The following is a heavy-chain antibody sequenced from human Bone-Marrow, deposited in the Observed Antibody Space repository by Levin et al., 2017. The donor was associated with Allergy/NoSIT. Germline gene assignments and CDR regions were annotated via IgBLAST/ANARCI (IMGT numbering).Heavy chain of an antibody. V-gene: IGHV3-48*02. D-gene: IGHD2-15*01. CDR2: ISSSSSTI. CDR3: AREGIVVVVAAQKVGAFDI. CDR1: GFTFSSYS. J-gene: IGHJ3*02. Sequence: GESLKISCAASGFTFSSYSMNWVRQAPGKGLEWVSYISSSSSTIYYADSVKGRFTISRDNAKNSLYLQMNSLRDEDTAVYYCAREGIVVVVAAQKVGAFDIWGQGTMVTVSS.